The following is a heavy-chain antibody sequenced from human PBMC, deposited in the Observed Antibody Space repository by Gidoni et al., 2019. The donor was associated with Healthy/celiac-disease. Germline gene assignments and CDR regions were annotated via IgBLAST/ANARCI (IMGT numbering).Heavy chain of an antibody. Sequence: QVQLQESGPGLVKPSETLSLPCAVAGYSISSGYYWGWIRQPPGKGLEWIGSIYHIGSTYYNPSLKSRVTISVDKSKNQFSLKLSSVTAADTAVYYCAREYSSSWIGGWGQGTLVTVSS. CDR2: IYHIGST. CDR1: GYSISSGYY. V-gene: IGHV4-38-2*02. CDR3: AREYSSSWIGG. J-gene: IGHJ4*02. D-gene: IGHD6-13*01.